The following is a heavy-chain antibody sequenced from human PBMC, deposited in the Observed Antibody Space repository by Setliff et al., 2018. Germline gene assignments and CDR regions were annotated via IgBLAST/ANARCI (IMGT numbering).Heavy chain of an antibody. CDR1: GYTFTNYY. D-gene: IGHD2-2*01. Sequence: GASVKVSCKASGYTFTNYYKNWVRQAPGQGLEWMGIINPRAGTTSYAQKLQGRVTMTRDTSTNTVYMELSSLRSEDTAVYYCARGGSPDCSTAGCRYGDYVYWGQGTQVTASS. J-gene: IGHJ4*02. V-gene: IGHV1-46*03. CDR3: ARGGSPDCSTAGCRYGDYVY. CDR2: INPRAGTT.